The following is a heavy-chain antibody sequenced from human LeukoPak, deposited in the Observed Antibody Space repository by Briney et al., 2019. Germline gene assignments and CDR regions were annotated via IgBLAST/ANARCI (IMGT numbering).Heavy chain of an antibody. J-gene: IGHJ5*02. V-gene: IGHV4-59*01. CDR1: GGSISSYY. D-gene: IGHD3-16*01. CDR2: IYYSGST. Sequence: SETLSLTCTVSGGSISSYYWSWIRQPPGKGLEWIGYIYYSGSTNYNPSPKSRVTISVDTSKNQFSLKLSSVTAADTAVYYCARGLWVGTAPFDPWGQGTLVTVSS. CDR3: ARGLWVGTAPFDP.